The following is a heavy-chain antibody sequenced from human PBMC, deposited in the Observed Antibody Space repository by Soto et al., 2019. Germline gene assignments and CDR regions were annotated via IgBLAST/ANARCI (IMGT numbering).Heavy chain of an antibody. CDR1: GSPIIRSVYF. J-gene: IGHJ4*02. CDR2: TYDSGNT. Sequence: PWATLSTACSVSGSPIIRSVYFGAWLSQAPGEGMEWIATTYDSGNTYYSPSVMGRVTISVDTSKNHFSLRLTSVTAADTAVDYCARRVQHGTWRFDDWGQAALVAFSS. CDR3: ARRVQHGTWRFDD. D-gene: IGHD3-10*01. V-gene: IGHV4-39*01.